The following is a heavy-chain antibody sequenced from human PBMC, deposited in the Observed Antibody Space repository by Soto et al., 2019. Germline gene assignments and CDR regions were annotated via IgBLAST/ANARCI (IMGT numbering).Heavy chain of an antibody. Sequence: QVQLVESGGGVVQPGRSLRLSCAASGFTFSSYAMHWVRQAPGKGXEWVXVISYDGSNKYYADSVKGRFTISRDNSKNTLXXXXXXXXXXXXXXXXXXXXXXXXXXNDFPXXXXGMDVWGQGTTVTISS. D-gene: IGHD1-1*01. CDR2: ISYDGSNK. CDR1: GFTFSSYA. V-gene: IGHV3-30-3*01. J-gene: IGHJ6*02. CDR3: XXXXXXXXXNDFPXXXXGMDV.